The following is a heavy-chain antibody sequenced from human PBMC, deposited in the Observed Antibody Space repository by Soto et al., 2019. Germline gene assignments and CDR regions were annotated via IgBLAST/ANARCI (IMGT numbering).Heavy chain of an antibody. J-gene: IGHJ4*02. D-gene: IGHD1-1*01. V-gene: IGHV3-7*01. CDR2: INQDGNED. Sequence: GRSLRLSCSASVFTFSSYWMNWFRQAPGKGLEWVANINQDGNEDNLLDSVKGRFTISRDNAKNSLFLQMNSLRVDDTAVYYCARTGDGHHDFLDYWGQGALVTVSS. CDR1: VFTFSSYW. CDR3: ARTGDGHHDFLDY.